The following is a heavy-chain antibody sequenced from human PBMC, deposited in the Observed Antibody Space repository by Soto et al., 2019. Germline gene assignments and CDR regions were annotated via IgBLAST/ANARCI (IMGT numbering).Heavy chain of an antibody. CDR2: ISSSGGTT. CDR3: AKELDYDSSGYCRY. J-gene: IGHJ4*02. V-gene: IGHV3-23*01. CDR1: GFTFSSYA. Sequence: EVQLLESGGGLVQPGESLRLSCAASGFTFSSYAMSWVRQAPGKGLEWVSAISSSGGTTFYADSVKGRFTISRDNSKNTLYLQMNSLRAEDTAVYYCAKELDYDSSGYCRYWGQGTLVTVSS. D-gene: IGHD3-22*01.